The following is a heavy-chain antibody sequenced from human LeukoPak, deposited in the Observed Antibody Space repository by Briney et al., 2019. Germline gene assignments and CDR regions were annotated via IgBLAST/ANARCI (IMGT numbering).Heavy chain of an antibody. V-gene: IGHV1-2*02. Sequence: ASVKVSCKASGYTFTGYYMHWVRQAPGQGLEWMGWINPNSGGTNCAQKFQGRVTMTRDTSISTAYMELSRLSSVTAADTALYYCAAALKYPNFDYWGQGTLVTVSS. CDR1: GYTFTGYY. CDR3: AAALKYPNFDY. CDR2: INPNSGGT. D-gene: IGHD2/OR15-2a*01. J-gene: IGHJ4*02.